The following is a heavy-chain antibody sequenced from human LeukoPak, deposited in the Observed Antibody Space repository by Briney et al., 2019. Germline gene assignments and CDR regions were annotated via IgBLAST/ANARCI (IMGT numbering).Heavy chain of an antibody. V-gene: IGHV3-23*01. CDR1: GFTLSSYA. CDR2: ISASGGST. CDR3: AKVMKGSERLTMVRGVIIKTAGLYYMDV. J-gene: IGHJ6*03. D-gene: IGHD3-10*01. Sequence: PGGSLRLSCAPSGFTLSSYAMSWVRQAPGKGLEWVSSISASGGSTNYADFVKGRLTISRDNSKNTVDLQMNSLSAEDTAVYYCAKVMKGSERLTMVRGVIIKTAGLYYMDVWGKGTTVTVSS.